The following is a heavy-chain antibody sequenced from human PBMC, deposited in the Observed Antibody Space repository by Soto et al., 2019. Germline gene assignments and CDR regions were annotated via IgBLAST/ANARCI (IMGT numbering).Heavy chain of an antibody. V-gene: IGHV1-8*01. CDR1: GYTFIDYD. CDR3: ERGSSSYYDH. J-gene: IGHJ4*02. Sequence: GASVKVSCKASGYTFIDYDINWVRQAAGQGLEKMRWMNPNTGNTAYAQKFLGRLTLTGDTSLSKAYMDLGSLTPGDTAVYFCERGSSSYYDHWVQGTLVTVSS. CDR2: MNPNTGNT. D-gene: IGHD3-10*01.